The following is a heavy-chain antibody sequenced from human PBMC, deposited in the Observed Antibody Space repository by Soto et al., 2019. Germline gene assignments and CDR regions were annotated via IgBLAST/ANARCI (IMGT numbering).Heavy chain of an antibody. CDR1: GGSISSYY. Sequence: SETLSLTCTVSGGSISSYYWSWIRQPPGKGLEWIGYIYYSGSTNYNPSLKSRVTISVDTSKNQFSLKLSSVTAADTAVYYCERGGGGKVTWSLNWFDPWRQGNLVTVS. D-gene: IGHD2-21*02. CDR2: IYYSGST. J-gene: IGHJ5*02. CDR3: ERGGGGKVTWSLNWFDP. V-gene: IGHV4-59*01.